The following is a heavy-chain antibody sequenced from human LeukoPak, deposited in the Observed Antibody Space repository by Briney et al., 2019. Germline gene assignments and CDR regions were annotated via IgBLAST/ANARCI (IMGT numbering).Heavy chain of an antibody. V-gene: IGHV3-33*01. CDR1: GFTFSSYG. D-gene: IGHD3-16*02. CDR3: AREWNDDYVWGSYHYGMDV. Sequence: GGSLRLSCAASGFTFSSYGMHWVRQAPGKGLEWVAVIWYDGSNKYYADSVKGRFTIPRDNSKNTLYLQMNSRRAEDTAVYYCAREWNDDYVWGSYHYGMDVWGQGTTVTVSS. CDR2: IWYDGSNK. J-gene: IGHJ6*02.